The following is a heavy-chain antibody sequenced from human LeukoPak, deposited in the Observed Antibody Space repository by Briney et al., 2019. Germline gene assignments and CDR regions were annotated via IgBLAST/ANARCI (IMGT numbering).Heavy chain of an antibody. V-gene: IGHV4-61*08. D-gene: IGHD6-19*01. CDR1: GGSISSGGYY. CDR3: ARTFSSGWYPFDY. CDR2: IYYSGGT. J-gene: IGHJ4*02. Sequence: PSETLSLTCTVSGGSISSGGYYWSWIRQHPGKGLEWIGYIYYSGGTNYNPSLKSRVTISVDTSKNQFSLKLSSVTAADTAVYYCARTFSSGWYPFDYWGQGTLVTVSS.